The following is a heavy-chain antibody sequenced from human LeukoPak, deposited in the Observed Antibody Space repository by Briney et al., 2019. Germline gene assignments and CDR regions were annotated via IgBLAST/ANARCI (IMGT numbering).Heavy chain of an antibody. D-gene: IGHD4-17*01. V-gene: IGHV1-69*13. CDR1: ADTFINFA. J-gene: IGHJ3*02. Sequence: SVKVSCKASADTFINFAISWVRQAPGQGLEWMGRIIPLFDTTDYAQKFQGRLTIIADHPTGTAYMELSRLTSDDTAVYYCASPNDYGDHDLDAFDIWGQGTMVTVSS. CDR2: IIPLFDTT. CDR3: ASPNDYGDHDLDAFDI.